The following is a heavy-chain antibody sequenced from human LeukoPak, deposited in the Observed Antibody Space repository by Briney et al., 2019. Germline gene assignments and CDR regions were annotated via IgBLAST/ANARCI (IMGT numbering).Heavy chain of an antibody. Sequence: GGSLRLPCAASGFTFSAYVMHWVRQAPGKGLEWVTGTWYDGKNKYYTDFVKGRFTISRDNSKNTLYLQMNSLRAEDTAVYYCARVDYDFWSGYYKGDAFDIWGQGTMVTVSS. J-gene: IGHJ3*02. CDR1: GFTFSAYV. D-gene: IGHD3-3*01. CDR2: TWYDGKNK. CDR3: ARVDYDFWSGYYKGDAFDI. V-gene: IGHV3-33*01.